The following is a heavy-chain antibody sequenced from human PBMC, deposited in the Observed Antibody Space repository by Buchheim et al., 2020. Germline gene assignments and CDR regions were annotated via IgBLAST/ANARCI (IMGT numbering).Heavy chain of an antibody. J-gene: IGHJ4*02. CDR2: IYPGDSDT. D-gene: IGHD6-6*01. CDR1: GYSFTNYW. CDR3: ARHMSWGSSSSPFDY. Sequence: EVQLVQSGAEVKKPGESLKISCKGSGYSFTNYWIGWVRQMPGKGLEWMGTIYPGDSDTRYSPSFEGQVTIPVDRSISSACLQWSSLKASDTAMYYCARHMSWGSSSSPFDYWGQGTL. V-gene: IGHV5-51*01.